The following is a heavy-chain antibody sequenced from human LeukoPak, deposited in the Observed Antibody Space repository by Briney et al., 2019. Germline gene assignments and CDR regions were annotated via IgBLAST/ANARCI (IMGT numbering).Heavy chain of an antibody. D-gene: IGHD1-26*01. Sequence: GGSLRLSCAASGFTFSSNWMHWVRQAPGKGLVWVSRINEDGSTTNYADSVKGRSTIFRDSAKNTLYLQMNSLRAEDTAVYYCVRDLGGRSGHWGQGTLVTVSS. V-gene: IGHV3-74*01. CDR3: VRDLGGRSGH. CDR2: INEDGSTT. J-gene: IGHJ4*02. CDR1: GFTFSSNW.